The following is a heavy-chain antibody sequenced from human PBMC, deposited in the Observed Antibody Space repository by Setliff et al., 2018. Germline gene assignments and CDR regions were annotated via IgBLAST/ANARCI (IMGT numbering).Heavy chain of an antibody. J-gene: IGHJ4*02. Sequence: ASVKVSCKASGYTFTTYGISWVRQAPGQGLEWMGWINNYNFNTNYPQKFLGRVTMTTDTSTSTAYMELRSLRSDDTAVYYCLRLVRYCTKIACQATSGDEVWGLGTLVTVSS. V-gene: IGHV1-18*04. CDR1: GYTFTTYG. CDR2: INNYNFNT. D-gene: IGHD2-8*01. CDR3: LRLVRYCTKIACQATSGDEV.